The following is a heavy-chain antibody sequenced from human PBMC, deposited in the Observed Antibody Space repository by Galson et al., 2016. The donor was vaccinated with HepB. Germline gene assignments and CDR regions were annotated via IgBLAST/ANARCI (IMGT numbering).Heavy chain of an antibody. CDR2: IRAHNTTT. CDR1: RDTFRSYG. V-gene: IGHV1-18*01. D-gene: IGHD1/OR15-1a*01. J-gene: IGHJ4*02. Sequence: SVKVSCKASRDTFRSYGINWVRQAPGQGLEWMGWIRAHNTTTNLVHYAQKFQGRVTMTTETSTNTAYVELRSLRSDDTALYFCARDGNHNNWDNMLDFWGQGVLVTVSS. CDR3: ARDGNHNNWDNMLDF.